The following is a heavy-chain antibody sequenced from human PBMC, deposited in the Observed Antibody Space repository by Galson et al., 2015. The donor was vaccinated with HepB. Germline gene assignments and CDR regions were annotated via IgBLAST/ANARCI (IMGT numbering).Heavy chain of an antibody. J-gene: IGHJ6*03. CDR2: IKSKTDGGTT. Sequence: SLRLSCAASGFTFSNAWMSWVRQAPGKGLEWVGRIKSKTDGGTTDYAAPVKGRFTISRDDSKNTLYLQMNSLKTEDTAVYYCTTTPKYCSSTSCHTRRDYYHYYMDVWGKGTTVTVSS. V-gene: IGHV3-15*01. D-gene: IGHD2-2*02. CDR3: TTTPKYCSSTSCHTRRDYYHYYMDV. CDR1: GFTFSNAW.